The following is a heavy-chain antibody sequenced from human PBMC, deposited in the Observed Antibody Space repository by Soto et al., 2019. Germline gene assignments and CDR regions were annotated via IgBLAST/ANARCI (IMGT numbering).Heavy chain of an antibody. CDR1: GFTFSSYG. J-gene: IGHJ5*02. CDR3: ARDLAYYDSTIDP. D-gene: IGHD3-22*01. CDR2: IWYDGSNK. Sequence: PGGSLRLSCAASGFTFSSYGMHWVRQAPGKGLEWVAVIWYDGSNKYYADSVKGRFTISRDNSKNTLYLQMNSLRAEDTAVYYCARDLAYYDSTIDPWGQGTLVTVSS. V-gene: IGHV3-33*01.